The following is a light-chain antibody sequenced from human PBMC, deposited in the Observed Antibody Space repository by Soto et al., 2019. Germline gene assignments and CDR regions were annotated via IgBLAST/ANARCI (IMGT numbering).Light chain of an antibody. CDR2: AAS. J-gene: IGKJ1*01. V-gene: IGKV1-8*01. Sequence: IRMTQSPSSFSASTGDRVTITCRASQGISSYLAWYQQKPGKAPKLLIYAASTLQSGVPSRFSGSGSGTDFTLTISCLQSEDFATYYCQQYYSYPLTFGPGTKVDI. CDR3: QQYYSYPLT. CDR1: QGISSY.